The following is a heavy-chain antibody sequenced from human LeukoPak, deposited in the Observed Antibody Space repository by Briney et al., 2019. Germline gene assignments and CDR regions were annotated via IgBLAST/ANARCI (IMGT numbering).Heavy chain of an antibody. Sequence: SETLSLTCTVSGGSISSRTYYWGWIRQPPGKGLEWIGTIYYSGTTYYNQSLKSRVTISLDTSKNQFSLKLSSVTAADTAIYYCARDFSSSSTVYYYYYMDVWGKGTTVTVSS. CDR1: GGSISSRTYY. CDR3: ARDFSSSSTVYYYYYMDV. J-gene: IGHJ6*03. D-gene: IGHD6-6*01. V-gene: IGHV4-39*07. CDR2: IYYSGTT.